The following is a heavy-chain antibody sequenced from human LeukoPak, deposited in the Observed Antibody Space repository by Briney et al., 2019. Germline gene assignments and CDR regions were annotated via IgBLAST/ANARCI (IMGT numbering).Heavy chain of an antibody. CDR2: INPSGGST. Sequence: ASVKVSCKASGYTFTSYYMHWVRQAPGQGLEWMGIINPSGGSTSYAQKFQGRVTMTRDTSTSTVYMELSSLRSEDTAVYYCARDPLAAAGTGLPSFDYWGQGTLVTVSS. V-gene: IGHV1-46*01. CDR3: ARDPLAAAGTGLPSFDY. D-gene: IGHD6-13*01. CDR1: GYTFTSYY. J-gene: IGHJ4*02.